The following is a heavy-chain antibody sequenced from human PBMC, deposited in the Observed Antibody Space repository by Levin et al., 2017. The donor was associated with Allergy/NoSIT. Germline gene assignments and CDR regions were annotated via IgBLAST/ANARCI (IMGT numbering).Heavy chain of an antibody. CDR3: ARVRSSSWLDY. CDR1: GGSFSGYY. V-gene: IGHV4-34*01. J-gene: IGHJ4*02. Sequence: SQTLSLTCAVYGGSFSGYYWSWIRQPPGKGLEWIGEINHSGSTNYNPSLKSRVTISVDTSKNQFSLKLSSVTAADTAVYYCARVRSSSWLDYWGQGTLVTVSS. D-gene: IGHD6-13*01. CDR2: INHSGST.